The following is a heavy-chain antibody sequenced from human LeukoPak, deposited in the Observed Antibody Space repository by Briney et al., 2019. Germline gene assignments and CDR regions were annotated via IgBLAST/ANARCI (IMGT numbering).Heavy chain of an antibody. J-gene: IGHJ6*02. V-gene: IGHV4-34*01. CDR1: GGSFSGYY. CDR2: IKHSGST. Sequence: SETLSLTCAVYGGSFSGYYWSWIRQPPGKGLEWIGEIKHSGSTNYNPSLRSRVTISVDTSKNQFSLKLSSVTAADTAVYYCARDSVITIFGVVSDYYYYGMDVWGQGTTVTVSS. D-gene: IGHD3-3*01. CDR3: ARDSVITIFGVVSDYYYYGMDV.